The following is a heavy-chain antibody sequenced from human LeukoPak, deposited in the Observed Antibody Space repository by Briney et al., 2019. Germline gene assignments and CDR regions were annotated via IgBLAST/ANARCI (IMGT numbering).Heavy chain of an antibody. CDR3: AKDGPTYYYDSSGYYYFGY. CDR2: ISGSGGST. V-gene: IGHV3-23*01. D-gene: IGHD3-22*01. CDR1: GFTLSSYA. Sequence: GGSLRLSCAASGFTLSSYAMSWVRQAPGKGLEWVSAISGSGGSTYYADSVKGRFTISRDNSKNTLYLQMNSLRAEDTAVYYCAKDGPTYYYDSSGYYYFGYWGQGTLVTVSS. J-gene: IGHJ4*02.